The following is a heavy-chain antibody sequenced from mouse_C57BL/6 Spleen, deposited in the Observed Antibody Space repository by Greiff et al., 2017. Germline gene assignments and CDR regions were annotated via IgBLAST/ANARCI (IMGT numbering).Heavy chain of an antibody. V-gene: IGHV1-81*01. Sequence: VQGVESGAELARPGASVKLSCKASGYTFTSYGISWVKQRTGQGLEWIGEIYPRSGNTYYNEKFKGKATLTADKSSSTAYMELRSLTSEDSAVYFCAREGNSSGRFAYWGQGTLVTVSA. J-gene: IGHJ3*01. CDR1: GYTFTSYG. D-gene: IGHD3-2*02. CDR3: AREGNSSGRFAY. CDR2: IYPRSGNT.